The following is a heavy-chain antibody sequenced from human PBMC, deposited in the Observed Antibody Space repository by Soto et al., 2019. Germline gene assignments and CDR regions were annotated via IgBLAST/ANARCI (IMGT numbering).Heavy chain of an antibody. D-gene: IGHD2-2*01. V-gene: IGHV1-18*04. CDR2: ITPYNGNA. CDR3: ARVTGSKGYFDY. Sequence: GASVKVSCKASGYTFSNFCINWVLQAPGQGLEWMGWITPYNGNANYAQKHQDRLTITTDTSTNTAYLELRSLRSDDTAVYYCARVTGSKGYFDYWGQGTLVTVSS. J-gene: IGHJ4*02. CDR1: GYTFSNFC.